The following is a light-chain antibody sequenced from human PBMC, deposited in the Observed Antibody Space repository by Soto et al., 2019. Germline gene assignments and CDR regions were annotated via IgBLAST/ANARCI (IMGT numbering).Light chain of an antibody. J-gene: IGLJ7*01. Sequence: QSALTQPPSLSGTPGQRATISCSGSSSNIAGNTVHWYQHLPGTAPKLLIYINDQRPSGVPGRFSASTSGTSASLAIRGLQSDDEADYYCATWDDDLNAAVFGGGTQLTVL. CDR2: IND. CDR3: ATWDDDLNAAV. V-gene: IGLV1-44*01. CDR1: SSNIAGNT.